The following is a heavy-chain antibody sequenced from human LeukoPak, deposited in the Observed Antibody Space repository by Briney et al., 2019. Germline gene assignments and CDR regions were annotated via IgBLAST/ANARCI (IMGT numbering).Heavy chain of an antibody. J-gene: IGHJ4*02. CDR2: ISTGGSTI. Sequence: GGSLRLSCAASGFTFSSYWMHWVRQAPGRGLEWVSYISTGGSTIYYADSVKGRFTISRDNAKNSLYLQMNSLRGEDTAVYYCARGTYGGNYLDSWGQGTLVTVSS. D-gene: IGHD4-23*01. V-gene: IGHV3-48*04. CDR3: ARGTYGGNYLDS. CDR1: GFTFSSYW.